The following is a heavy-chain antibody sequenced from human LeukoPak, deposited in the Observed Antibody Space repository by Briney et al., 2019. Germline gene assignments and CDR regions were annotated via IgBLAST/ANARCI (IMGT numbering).Heavy chain of an antibody. Sequence: GASVKVSCKASGYTFTSYYMQWVRQAPGQGLEWMGIINPSGGSTSYAQKFQGRVTMTRDTSTSTVYMELSSLGSEDTAVYYCAREPLGYSYGYRNGMDVWGQGTTVTVSS. V-gene: IGHV1-46*01. CDR3: AREPLGYSYGYRNGMDV. D-gene: IGHD5-18*01. J-gene: IGHJ6*02. CDR2: INPSGGST. CDR1: GYTFTSYY.